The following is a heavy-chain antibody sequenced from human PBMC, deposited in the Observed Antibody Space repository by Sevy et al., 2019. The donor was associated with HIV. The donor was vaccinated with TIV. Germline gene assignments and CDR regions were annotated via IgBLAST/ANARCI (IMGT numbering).Heavy chain of an antibody. CDR2: INPGGTST. J-gene: IGHJ4*02. CDR1: GFTFSNYW. Sequence: GGSLRLSCAASGFTFSNYWMHWVRQAPGKGLMWVSRINPGGTSTDYADSVKGRFTISRDNAKNSLYLQMNSLRAEDTAVYYCSRAITVEGRGVGYWGQRTLVTVSS. CDR3: SRAITVEGRGVGY. V-gene: IGHV3-74*01. D-gene: IGHD5-12*01.